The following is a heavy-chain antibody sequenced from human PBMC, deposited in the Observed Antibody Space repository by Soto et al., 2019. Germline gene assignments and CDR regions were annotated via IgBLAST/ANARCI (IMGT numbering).Heavy chain of an antibody. D-gene: IGHD3-22*01. V-gene: IGHV4-34*01. Sequence: SETLSLTCAVYGGSVNGYYWNWIRQPPGKGLEWIGEINHTGGTHYNPSLKSRVTISVDTSKSQFSLKLSSVTAADTAVYYCARDRAYYESSGLYFDYWGQGTLVTVS. CDR2: INHTGGT. J-gene: IGHJ4*02. CDR3: ARDRAYYESSGLYFDY. CDR1: GGSVNGYY.